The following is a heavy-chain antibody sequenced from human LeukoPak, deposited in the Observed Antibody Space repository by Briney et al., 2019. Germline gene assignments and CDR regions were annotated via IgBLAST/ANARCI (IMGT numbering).Heavy chain of an antibody. Sequence: GGSLRLSCAASGFALSSYWMSWVRQAPGKGLEWVANIKEDGSEKYYVDSVKGRFTIPRDNAKNSLYLYMNSLRAEDTAVYYCAREAVACTYYFDYWGQGTLVTVSS. D-gene: IGHD6-19*01. J-gene: IGHJ4*02. CDR3: AREAVACTYYFDY. CDR2: IKEDGSEK. CDR1: GFALSSYW. V-gene: IGHV3-7*01.